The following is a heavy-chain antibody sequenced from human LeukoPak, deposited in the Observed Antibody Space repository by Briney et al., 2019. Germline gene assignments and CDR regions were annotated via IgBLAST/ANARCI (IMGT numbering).Heavy chain of an antibody. Sequence: GGSLRLSCAASGFTFSSYAMHWVRQAPGKGLEWVAVISYDGSNKYYADSVKGRFTISRDNSKNTLYLQMNSLRAEDTAVYYCARVSLGAQERIRDYYYYMDVWGKGTTVTVSS. D-gene: IGHD3-16*02. CDR2: ISYDGSNK. CDR3: ARVSLGAQERIRDYYYYMDV. J-gene: IGHJ6*03. V-gene: IGHV3-30*04. CDR1: GFTFSSYA.